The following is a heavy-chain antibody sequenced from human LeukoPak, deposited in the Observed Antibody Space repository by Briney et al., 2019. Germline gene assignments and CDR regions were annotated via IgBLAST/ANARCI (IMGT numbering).Heavy chain of an antibody. Sequence: PGGSLRLSCTASGFTFTSYGMNWVRQAPGKGLEWVSFIDTSGSYIYYEDSLKGRVTISRDNAKNSLYLQMNGLRAEDTAVYYCARGRSITLLRGVAMSDGFDIWGQGAMVTVSS. D-gene: IGHD3-10*01. J-gene: IGHJ3*02. CDR2: IDTSGSYI. V-gene: IGHV3-21*01. CDR1: GFTFTSYG. CDR3: ARGRSITLLRGVAMSDGFDI.